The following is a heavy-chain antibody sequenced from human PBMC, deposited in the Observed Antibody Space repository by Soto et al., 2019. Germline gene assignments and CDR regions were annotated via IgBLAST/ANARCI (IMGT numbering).Heavy chain of an antibody. V-gene: IGHV4-34*01. D-gene: IGHD1-7*01. CDR2: INHRGSS. CDR3: ARSDNRNSLYGVDV. J-gene: IGHJ6*02. CDR1: GGSLSGYY. Sequence: SETLSLTCAVNGGSLSGYYWSWIRQSPGQGLEWIGEINHRGSSDYNPSLKSRVTLSIDASTNHVTLELTSVTAADTAVYYCARSDNRNSLYGVDVWGQGTAVTVSS.